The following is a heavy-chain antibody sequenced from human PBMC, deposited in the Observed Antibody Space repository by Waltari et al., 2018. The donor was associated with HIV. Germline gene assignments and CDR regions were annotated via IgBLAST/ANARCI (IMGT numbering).Heavy chain of an antibody. CDR1: GYTFSDNY. CDR2: INPNSGGT. CDR3: ARVPQGRLGELSTYYFDY. J-gene: IGHJ4*02. D-gene: IGHD3-16*01. V-gene: IGHV1-2*02. Sequence: QVQLVQSGAVVKKPGASVKVSCKTSGYTFSDNYTPWMGQAPGQGPEWMGWINPNSGGTNYAQRFQDRVTLTRDTHISTVFMDLSRLASDDTAVYYCARVPQGRLGELSTYYFDYWGQGSLVIVSS.